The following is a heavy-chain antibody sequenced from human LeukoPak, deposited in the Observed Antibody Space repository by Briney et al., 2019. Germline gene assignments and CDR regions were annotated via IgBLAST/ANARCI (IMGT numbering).Heavy chain of an antibody. D-gene: IGHD3-3*01. CDR3: ARHSRIFGVVIARWCDP. V-gene: IGHV4-39*01. CDR2: IYYSGSI. Sequence: SETLSLTCTVSSGSISSSSYYWGWIRQPPGKGLEWIGSIYYSGSIYYNPSLKSRVTISVDTSKNQFSLKLSSVTAADTAVYYCARHSRIFGVVIARWCDPWGQGTLVTVSS. J-gene: IGHJ5*02. CDR1: SGSISSSSYY.